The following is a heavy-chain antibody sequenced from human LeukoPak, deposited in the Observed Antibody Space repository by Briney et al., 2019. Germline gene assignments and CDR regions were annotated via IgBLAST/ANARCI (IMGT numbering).Heavy chain of an antibody. J-gene: IGHJ4*02. Sequence: GGSLRLSCAASGFTFSSYGMHWVRQAPGKGLEWVAVIWYDGSNKYYADSVKGRFTISRDNSKNTLYLQMNSLRAEDTAVYYCARDRYYDSSGWPDLGYWGQGTLVTASS. CDR1: GFTFSSYG. CDR2: IWYDGSNK. CDR3: ARDRYYDSSGWPDLGY. D-gene: IGHD3-22*01. V-gene: IGHV3-33*01.